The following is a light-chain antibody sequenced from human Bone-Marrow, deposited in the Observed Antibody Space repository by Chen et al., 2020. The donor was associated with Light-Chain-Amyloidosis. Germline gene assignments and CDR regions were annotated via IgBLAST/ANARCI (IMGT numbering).Light chain of an antibody. CDR2: AVT. J-gene: IGLJ1*01. CDR1: SSDVCGDNH. Sequence: QSALTQPASVSGSPGQSITISCTGTSSDVCGDNHVSRYQQHPDKAPKLMIYAVTNRPSWVPDRFSGSKSDNTASLTISGLQTEDEADYFCSSYTITNTLVFGSGTRVTVL. V-gene: IGLV2-14*01. CDR3: SSYTITNTLV.